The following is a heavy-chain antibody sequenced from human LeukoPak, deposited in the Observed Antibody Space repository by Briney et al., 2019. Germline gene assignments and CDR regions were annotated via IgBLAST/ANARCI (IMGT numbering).Heavy chain of an antibody. CDR3: AGGSTMIRGAADY. CDR1: GGSISSGSYY. Sequence: PSETLSLTCTVSGGSISSGSYYWSWIRQPAGKGLEWIGRIYTSGSPNYNPSLKSRVTISVDTSKNQFSLKLSSVTAADTAVYFCAGGSTMIRGAADYWGQGTLVTVSS. J-gene: IGHJ4*02. CDR2: IYTSGSP. D-gene: IGHD3-10*01. V-gene: IGHV4-61*02.